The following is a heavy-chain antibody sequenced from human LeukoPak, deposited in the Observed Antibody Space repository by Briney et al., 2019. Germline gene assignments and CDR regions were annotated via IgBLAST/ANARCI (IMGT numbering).Heavy chain of an antibody. CDR2: INPNSGGT. J-gene: IGHJ3*02. CDR3: ARDRGSVASGAFDI. V-gene: IGHV1-2*02. CDR1: GYTFTGYY. D-gene: IGHD5-12*01. Sequence: ASVKVSFKASGYTFTGYYMHWVRQAPGQGLGWMGWINPNSGGTNYSQKFPGRVTMTRDTSISTAYMELSRLRSDDTPVYYCARDRGSVASGAFDIWGQGTMVTVSS.